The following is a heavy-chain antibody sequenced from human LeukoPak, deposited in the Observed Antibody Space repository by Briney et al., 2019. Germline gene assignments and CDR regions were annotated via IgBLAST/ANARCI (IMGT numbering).Heavy chain of an antibody. D-gene: IGHD3-3*01. V-gene: IGHV3-30*02. J-gene: IGHJ4*02. CDR2: TRYDGRNK. Sequence: GRSLRLSCAASGFTFSSYGMHWVRQTPGKGLEWVAFTRYDGRNKFYADSVKGRFTISRDNSKNTLYLQMNSLRAEDTAVYYCAKDRNDFWSGCFDYWGQGTLVTASS. CDR3: AKDRNDFWSGCFDY. CDR1: GFTFSSYG.